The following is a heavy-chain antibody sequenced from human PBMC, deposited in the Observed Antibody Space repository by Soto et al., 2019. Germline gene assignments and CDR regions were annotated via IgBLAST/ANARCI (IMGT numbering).Heavy chain of an antibody. J-gene: IGHJ6*02. Sequence: GASVKVSCKASGYTFTGYYMHWVRQAPGQGLEWMGWINPNSGGTNYAQKFQGRVTMTRDTSISTAYMELSSLTAEDTAVYYCARTAPTDSWSGYYYYYYYGMDVWGQGTTVTVSS. CDR3: ARTAPTDSWSGYYYYYYYGMDV. CDR2: INPNSGGT. CDR1: GYTFTGYY. D-gene: IGHD3-3*01. V-gene: IGHV1-2*02.